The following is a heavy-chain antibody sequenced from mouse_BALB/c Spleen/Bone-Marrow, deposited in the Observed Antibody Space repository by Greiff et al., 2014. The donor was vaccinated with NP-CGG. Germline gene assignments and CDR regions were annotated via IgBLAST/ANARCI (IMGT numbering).Heavy chain of an antibody. CDR3: ARNFYGSSYFDY. J-gene: IGHJ2*01. CDR2: ISTYSGNT. V-gene: IGHV1-67*01. CDR1: GYTFTAYA. D-gene: IGHD1-1*01. Sequence: QVQLQQPGPEVVRPGVSVKLSCKGSGYTFTAYAMHWVKQSHAESLEWIGLISTYSGNTHYNQDFKGKATMTVDKSSSTAYMELARLTSEDSAIYYCARNFYGSSYFDYWGQGTTVTVSS.